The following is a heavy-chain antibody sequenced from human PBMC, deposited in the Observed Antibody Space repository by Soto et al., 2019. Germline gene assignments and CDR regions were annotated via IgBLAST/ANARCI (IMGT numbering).Heavy chain of an antibody. CDR1: GYTFTSYD. CDR2: MNPNSGNT. V-gene: IGHV1-8*01. Sequence: ASVKVSCKASGYTFTSYDINWVRQATGQGLEWMGWMNPNSGNTGYAQKFQGRVTMTRNTSISTAYMELSSLRSEDTAVYYCVVVIESYYYYGMDVWGQGTTVTVS. J-gene: IGHJ6*02. D-gene: IGHD2-21*01. CDR3: VVVIESYYYYGMDV.